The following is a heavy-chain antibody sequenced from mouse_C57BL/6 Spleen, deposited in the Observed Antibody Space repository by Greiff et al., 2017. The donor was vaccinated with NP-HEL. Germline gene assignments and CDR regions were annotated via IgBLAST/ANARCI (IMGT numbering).Heavy chain of an antibody. Sequence: EVHLVESGGGLVKPGGSLKLSCAASGFTFSSYAMSWVRQTPEKRLEWVATSSDGGSYTYYPDNVKGRFTISRANAKNNLYLQMSQLKSEDTAMYYCAKLGRGFDYWGQGTTLTVSS. CDR2: SSDGGSYT. CDR1: GFTFSSYA. CDR3: AKLGRGFDY. V-gene: IGHV5-4*01. J-gene: IGHJ2*01. D-gene: IGHD4-1*01.